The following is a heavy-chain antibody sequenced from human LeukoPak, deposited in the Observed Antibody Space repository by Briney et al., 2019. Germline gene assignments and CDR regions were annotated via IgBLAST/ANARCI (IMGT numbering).Heavy chain of an antibody. CDR1: GYSFTSYW. V-gene: IGHV5-51*01. J-gene: IGHJ5*02. Sequence: GESLMISCKGSGYSFTSYWIGWVRQMPGKGLEWMGILYPGDSDTRYSPSFQGQVTISADKSLSTAYLQWSSLKASDTAMYYCARRDCSGGSCYGPWGQGTLVTVSS. CDR3: ARRDCSGGSCYGP. CDR2: LYPGDSDT. D-gene: IGHD2-15*01.